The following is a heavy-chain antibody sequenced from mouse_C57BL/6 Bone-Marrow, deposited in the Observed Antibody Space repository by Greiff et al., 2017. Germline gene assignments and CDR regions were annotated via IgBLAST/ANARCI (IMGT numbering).Heavy chain of an antibody. D-gene: IGHD2-3*01. V-gene: IGHV1-81*01. Sequence: QVQLQQSGAELARPGASVKLSCKASGYTFTSYGISWVKQRTGQGLEWIGEIYPRSGTTYYNEKFKGKATLTADKSSSTAYMELRSLTSEDSAVYFCARDGYYAMDYWGQGTSVTVSS. J-gene: IGHJ4*01. CDR3: ARDGYYAMDY. CDR1: GYTFTSYG. CDR2: IYPRSGTT.